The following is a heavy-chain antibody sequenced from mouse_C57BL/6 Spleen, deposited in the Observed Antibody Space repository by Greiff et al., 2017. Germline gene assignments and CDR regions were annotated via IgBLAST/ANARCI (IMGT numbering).Heavy chain of an antibody. CDR2: INPGSGGT. D-gene: IGHD4-1*01. V-gene: IGHV1-54*01. CDR3: ARNRANWDFAWFAY. CDR1: GYAFTNYL. Sequence: QVQLQQSGAELVRPGTSVKVSCKASGYAFTNYLIEWVKQRPGQGLEWIGVINPGSGGTNYNEKFKGKATLTADKSSSTAYMQLSSLTSEDSAVYFCARNRANWDFAWFAYWGQGNLVTVSA. J-gene: IGHJ3*01.